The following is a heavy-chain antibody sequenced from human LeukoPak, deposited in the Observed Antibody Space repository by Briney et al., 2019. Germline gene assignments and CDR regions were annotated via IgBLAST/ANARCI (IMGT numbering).Heavy chain of an antibody. Sequence: PGGSLRLSCAASGFTFSSYSMNWVRQAPGKGLEWVSSISSSSSYIYYADSVKGRFTISRDNAKNSLYLQMNSLRAEDTAVYCCARDPSLIAAAGNNWFDPWGQGTLVTVSS. CDR2: ISSSSSYI. CDR3: ARDPSLIAAAGNNWFDP. V-gene: IGHV3-21*01. J-gene: IGHJ5*02. CDR1: GFTFSSYS. D-gene: IGHD6-13*01.